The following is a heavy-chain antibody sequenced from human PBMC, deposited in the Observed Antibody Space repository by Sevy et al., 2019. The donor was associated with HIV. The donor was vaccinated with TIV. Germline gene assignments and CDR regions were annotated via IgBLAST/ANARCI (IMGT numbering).Heavy chain of an antibody. CDR2: IKQDGSEK. CDR1: GFTFSSYW. V-gene: IGHV3-7*01. J-gene: IGHJ4*02. CDR3: ARGSGDY. Sequence: GGSLTLSCAASGFTFSSYWMTWVRHAPGKGLEWVANIKQDGSEKYHVASVKGRFTISRDNAKNSLYLQMNSLRDEDTAVYYCARGSGDYWGQGTLVTVSS.